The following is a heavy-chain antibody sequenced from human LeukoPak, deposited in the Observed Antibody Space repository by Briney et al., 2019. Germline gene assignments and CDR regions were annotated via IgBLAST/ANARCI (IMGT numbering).Heavy chain of an antibody. D-gene: IGHD6-13*01. CDR2: ISSDSSTK. CDR1: GFTFSSYS. CDR3: ARDGRIAAAATISYDY. Sequence: GGSLRLSCAASGFTFSSYSMNWVRQAPGKGLEWVSYISSDSSTKYYADSVKGRFTISRDNAKNSLYLQMNSLRAEDTAVYYCARDGRIAAAATISYDYWGQGTLVTV. V-gene: IGHV3-48*04. J-gene: IGHJ4*02.